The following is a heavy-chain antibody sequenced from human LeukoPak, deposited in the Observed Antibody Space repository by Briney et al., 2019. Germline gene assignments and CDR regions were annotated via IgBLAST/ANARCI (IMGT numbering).Heavy chain of an antibody. Sequence: SETLSLTCAVYGGSFSGYYWSWIRQPPGKGLEGIGEINHSGSTNYNPSLKSRVTISVDTSKNQFSLKLSSVTAADTAVYYCARFRGDYSSSSSDYWGQGTLVTVSS. V-gene: IGHV4-34*01. CDR1: GGSFSGYY. J-gene: IGHJ4*02. CDR3: ARFRGDYSSSSSDY. CDR2: INHSGST. D-gene: IGHD6-6*01.